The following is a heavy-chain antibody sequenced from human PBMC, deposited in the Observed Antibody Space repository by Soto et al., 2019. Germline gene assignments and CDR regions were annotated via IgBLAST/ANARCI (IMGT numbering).Heavy chain of an antibody. D-gene: IGHD4-4*01. Sequence: GASVKVSCKASDYTFDTYSFNWVRQAPGQGLEWLGWISPYNGNSHYTQNVQDRISMTTDASASTAYMELRSLRSDDTAIYFCARDFSPSNYLPAYWGQGTLVTVSS. CDR2: ISPYNGNS. V-gene: IGHV1-18*01. J-gene: IGHJ4*02. CDR1: DYTFDTYS. CDR3: ARDFSPSNYLPAY.